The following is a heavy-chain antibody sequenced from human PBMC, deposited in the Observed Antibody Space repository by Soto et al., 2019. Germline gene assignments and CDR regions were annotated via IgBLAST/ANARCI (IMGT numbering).Heavy chain of an antibody. CDR3: ARHNYGSGSTYFDY. D-gene: IGHD3-10*01. CDR2: IYYSGST. Sequence: SENFRVTCTVSAGFLSPYRCRLCRQPPGKGLEWIGYIYYSGSTNYNPSLKSRVTISVDTSKNQFSLKLNSMTAADTAVYYCARHNYGSGSTYFDYWGQGTLVT. V-gene: IGHV4-59*08. CDR1: AGFLSPYR. J-gene: IGHJ4*02.